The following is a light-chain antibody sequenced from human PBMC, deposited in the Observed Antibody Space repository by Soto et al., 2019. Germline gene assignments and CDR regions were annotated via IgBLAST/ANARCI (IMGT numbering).Light chain of an antibody. CDR1: RDIGTW. Sequence: TQMTHSPSTLSASVGDSVSITCRASRDIGTWLAWFQQKPGRAPNLLIHRASTLARGVPSRFSGSGSGTEFTLTISSLQPDDFATYYCHRHETYPLAFGGGTKVDIK. CDR2: RAS. CDR3: HRHETYPLA. J-gene: IGKJ4*01. V-gene: IGKV1-5*03.